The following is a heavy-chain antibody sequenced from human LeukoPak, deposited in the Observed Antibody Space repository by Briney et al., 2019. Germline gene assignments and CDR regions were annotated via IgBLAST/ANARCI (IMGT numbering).Heavy chain of an antibody. J-gene: IGHJ5*02. Sequence: SETLSLTCTVSGGSISSYYWSWIRLPAGKGLEWIGRIYTSGSTNYNPSLKSRVTMSVDTSKNQFSLKLSSVIAADTAVYYCARDLGQLQYNWFDPWGQGTLVTVSS. CDR3: ARDLGQLQYNWFDP. CDR2: IYTSGST. D-gene: IGHD2-2*01. CDR1: GGSISSYY. V-gene: IGHV4-4*07.